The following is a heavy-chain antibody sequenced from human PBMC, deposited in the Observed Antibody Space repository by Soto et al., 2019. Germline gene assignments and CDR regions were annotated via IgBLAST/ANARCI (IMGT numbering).Heavy chain of an antibody. CDR1: GGSISSGGYY. Sequence: QVQLQESGPGLVKPSQTLSLTCTVSGGSISSGGYYWSWIRQHPGKGLEWIGYIYDSGSTYYNPSLKSRVTIAVDTSKNQFPLKLSAVTAADPAMYCCARSFVVAAAGPFDNGGQGTLVTVSS. J-gene: IGHJ4*02. V-gene: IGHV4-31*03. CDR3: ARSFVVAAAGPFDN. D-gene: IGHD6-13*01. CDR2: IYDSGST.